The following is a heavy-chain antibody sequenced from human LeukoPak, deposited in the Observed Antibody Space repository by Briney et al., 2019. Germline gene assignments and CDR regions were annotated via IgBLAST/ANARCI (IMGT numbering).Heavy chain of an antibody. V-gene: IGHV5-51*01. D-gene: IGHD2-2*01. CDR3: ARPAMDCSSTSCYLRHFDY. CDR1: GYRFTSYW. Sequence: GESLKISCQGSGYRFTSYWIGWVRQLPGKGLEWMGIIYTGDSDTRYSPSFQGQVTISADKSISTAYLQWSSLKASDTAMYYCARPAMDCSSTSCYLRHFDYWGQGTLVTVAS. J-gene: IGHJ4*02. CDR2: IYTGDSDT.